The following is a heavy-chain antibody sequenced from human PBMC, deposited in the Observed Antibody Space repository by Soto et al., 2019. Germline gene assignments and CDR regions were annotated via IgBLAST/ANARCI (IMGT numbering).Heavy chain of an antibody. V-gene: IGHV3-23*01. CDR2: ISGSGGST. J-gene: IGHJ4*02. Sequence: PGGSMRLSCAASGFTFSSYAMSWVRQAPGKGLEWVSAISGSGGSTYYADSVKGRFTISRDNSKNTLYLQMNSLRAEDTAVYYCAKGAGITMVRGVRAPLGYWGQGTLVTVSS. CDR1: GFTFSSYA. CDR3: AKGAGITMVRGVRAPLGY. D-gene: IGHD3-10*01.